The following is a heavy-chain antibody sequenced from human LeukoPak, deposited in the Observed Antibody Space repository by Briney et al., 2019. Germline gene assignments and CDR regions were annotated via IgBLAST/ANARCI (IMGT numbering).Heavy chain of an antibody. D-gene: IGHD3-22*01. CDR3: ARHSIYYHNSGYSDHFDY. CDR2: IYYSGST. CDR1: GGSITNYY. Sequence: PSETLSLTCTVSGGSITNYYWSWIRQPPGKGLEWIGYIYYSGSTSYNASLKSRVTISVDTSKNQFSLKLSSVTAADTAVYYCARHSIYYHNSGYSDHFDYWGQGTLVTVSS. V-gene: IGHV4-59*01. J-gene: IGHJ4*02.